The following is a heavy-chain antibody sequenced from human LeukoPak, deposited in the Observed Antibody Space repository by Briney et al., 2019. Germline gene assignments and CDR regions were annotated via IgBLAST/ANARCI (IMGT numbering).Heavy chain of an antibody. CDR1: GFTFSSYA. CDR3: VKGRRYHGSGSYDDFDY. J-gene: IGHJ4*02. D-gene: IGHD3-10*01. CDR2: ISSNGGST. V-gene: IGHV3-64D*06. Sequence: GGSLRLSCSASGFTFSSYAMHWVRQAPGKGLEYVSAISSNGGSTYYADSVKGRFTISRDNSKNTLYLQMSSLRAEDTAVYYCVKGRRYHGSGSYDDFDYWGQGTLVTVSS.